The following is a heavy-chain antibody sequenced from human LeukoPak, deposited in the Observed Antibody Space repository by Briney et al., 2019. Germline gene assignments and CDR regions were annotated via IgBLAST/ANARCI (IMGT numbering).Heavy chain of an antibody. CDR3: ARGSYDSSGYYRYYYYYMDV. Sequence: SETLSLTCTVSGGSISSSSYYWGWIRQPPGKGLEWIGSIYYSGSTYCNPSLKSRVTISVDTSKNQFSLKLSSVTAADTAVYYCARGSYDSSGYYRYYYYYMDVWGKGTTVTVSS. CDR1: GGSISSSSYY. J-gene: IGHJ6*03. D-gene: IGHD3-22*01. V-gene: IGHV4-39*07. CDR2: IYYSGST.